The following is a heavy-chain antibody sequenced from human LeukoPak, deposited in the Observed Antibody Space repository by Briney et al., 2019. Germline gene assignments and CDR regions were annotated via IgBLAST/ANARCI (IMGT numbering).Heavy chain of an antibody. CDR3: ARDAGGGLFDY. J-gene: IGHJ4*02. V-gene: IGHV3-33*01. Sequence: GGSLRLSCAASGFTSSRYGMHWVRQAPGKGLEWVAVIWNDGSNKYYADSVKGRFTISIDNSKNTLFLQMDSLRAEDTAVYYCARDAGGGLFDYWGQGTLVTVSS. CDR2: IWNDGSNK. D-gene: IGHD2-8*02. CDR1: GFTSSRYG.